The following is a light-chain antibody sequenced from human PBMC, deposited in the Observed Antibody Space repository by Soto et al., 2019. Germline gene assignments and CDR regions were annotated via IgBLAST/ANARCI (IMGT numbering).Light chain of an antibody. CDR3: SSYTSSGTYV. CDR2: EVS. Sequence: SVLAQPPSVSGSPGQSVPISCTGTSTDFVGYNRVSWYQQPPGTAPKLMIYEVSNRPSGVSNRFSGSKSGNTASLTISGLQAEDEADYYCSSYTSSGTYVFGTGIKVTVL. V-gene: IGLV2-18*02. CDR1: STDFVGYNR. J-gene: IGLJ1*01.